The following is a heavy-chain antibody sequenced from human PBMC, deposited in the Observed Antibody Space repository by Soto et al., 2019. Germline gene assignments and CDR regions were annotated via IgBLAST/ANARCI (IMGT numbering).Heavy chain of an antibody. CDR3: ARDRGYCTSTSCYPLDY. J-gene: IGHJ4*02. V-gene: IGHV1-3*01. CDR1: GYTFSNYA. CDR2: INAGDGHT. D-gene: IGHD2-2*01. Sequence: GASVKVSCKASGYTFSNYAIHWVRQAPGHRLEWMGWINAGDGHTKYSHKLEGRGTITRDTTASTAYMELSSLRSEDTAVYFCARDRGYCTSTSCYPLDYWGQGTVVTVSS.